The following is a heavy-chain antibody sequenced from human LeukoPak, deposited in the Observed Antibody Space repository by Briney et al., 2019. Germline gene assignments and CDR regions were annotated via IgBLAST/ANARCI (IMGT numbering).Heavy chain of an antibody. J-gene: IGHJ4*02. CDR2: ISISNSYL. D-gene: IGHD3-10*01. Sequence: GSLRHSRAPSGFTLSSYSINWLHQAPRKGLQWVSSISISNSYLYYEDSLKGRVTISRDNAKNSLYLQMNCVSAEDTAVYYCARGLKVRGVAYTDYWWQGALVTVFS. V-gene: IGHV3-21*01. CDR3: ARGLKVRGVAYTDY. CDR1: GFTLSSYS.